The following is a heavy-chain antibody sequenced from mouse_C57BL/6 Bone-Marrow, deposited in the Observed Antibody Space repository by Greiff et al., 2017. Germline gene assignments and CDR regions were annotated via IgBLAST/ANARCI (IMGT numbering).Heavy chain of an antibody. CDR3: ARGNYHWYFDV. CDR2: INPNNGGT. J-gene: IGHJ1*03. Sequence: EVQLQQSGPELVKPGASVKIPCKASGYTFTDYYMDWVKQSHGKSLEWIGDINPNNGGTIYNQKFKGKATLTVDKSSSTAYMKLRSLTSEDAAVYYCARGNYHWYFDVWGTGTTVTVSS. CDR1: GYTFTDYY. V-gene: IGHV1-18*01. D-gene: IGHD1-1*01.